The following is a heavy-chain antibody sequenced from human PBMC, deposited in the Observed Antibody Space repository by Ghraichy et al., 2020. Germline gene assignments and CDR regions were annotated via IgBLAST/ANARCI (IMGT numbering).Heavy chain of an antibody. CDR2: ISGDGTRS. Sequence: GESLNISCAASGFTFSDYRMHWVRQVPGKGLEWVAHISGDGTRSIYADAVRGRFTISRDNARNTVYLEISSLRVDDTAKYYCGGVTWHYYMDVWGEGTPVTVSS. D-gene: IGHD2-21*02. V-gene: IGHV3-74*01. CDR1: GFTFSDYR. CDR3: GGVTWHYYMDV. J-gene: IGHJ6*03.